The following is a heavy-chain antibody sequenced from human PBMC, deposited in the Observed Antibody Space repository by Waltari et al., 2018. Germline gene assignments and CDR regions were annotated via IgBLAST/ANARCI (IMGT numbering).Heavy chain of an antibody. CDR2: VSGYNVDT. D-gene: IGHD2-8*01. CDR3: ARVSTNNGPGDLDY. CDR1: GYTFKSYA. J-gene: IGHJ4*02. V-gene: IGHV1-18*01. Sequence: VQLVQSETDVKKPGASVMVSCKTSGYTFKSYAFSWVRQAPGQGLEWMGWVSGYNVDTFYAQNFQDRLTMTTETSTTTTYMELRNLRSDDTAIYYCARVSTNNGPGDLDYWGQGTLVTVSA.